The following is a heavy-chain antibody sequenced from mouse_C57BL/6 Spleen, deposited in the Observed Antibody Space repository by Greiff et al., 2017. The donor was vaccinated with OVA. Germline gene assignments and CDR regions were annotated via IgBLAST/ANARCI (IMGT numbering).Heavy chain of an antibody. V-gene: IGHV5-16*01. D-gene: IGHD1-1*01. CDR3: AREGLDYGSSYVDY. J-gene: IGHJ2*01. CDR1: GFTFSDYY. Sequence: EVMLVESEGGLVQPGSSMKLSCTASGFTFSDYYMAWVRQVPEKGLEWVANINYDGSSTYYLDSLKSRFIISRDNAKNILYLQMSSLKSEDTATYYCAREGLDYGSSYVDYWGQGTTLTVSS. CDR2: INYDGSST.